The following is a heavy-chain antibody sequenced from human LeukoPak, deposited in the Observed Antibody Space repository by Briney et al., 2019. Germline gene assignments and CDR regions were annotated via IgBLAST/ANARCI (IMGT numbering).Heavy chain of an antibody. CDR2: ISYDGSNK. Sequence: GGSLRLSCAASGFTFSSYGMHWVRQAPGKGLEWVAVISYDGSNKYYADSVKGRFTISRDNSKNTLYLQMNSLRAEDTAVYYCAKDLDEDGDYFDYWGQGTLVTVSS. J-gene: IGHJ4*02. CDR1: GFTFSSYG. D-gene: IGHD4-17*01. V-gene: IGHV3-30*18. CDR3: AKDLDEDGDYFDY.